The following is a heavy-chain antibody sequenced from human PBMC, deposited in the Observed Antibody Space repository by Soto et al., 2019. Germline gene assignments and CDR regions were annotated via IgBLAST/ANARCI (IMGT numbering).Heavy chain of an antibody. CDR2: IYYSGST. Sequence: SETLSLTCTVSGGSISIYYWSWIRQPPGKGLEWIGYIYYSGSTNCNPSLKSRVTISVDTSKNQFSLKLSSVTAADTAVYYCTTQGCGGLHGLVDVWGQGTTVTVSS. V-gene: IGHV4-59*01. CDR1: GGSISIYY. D-gene: IGHD3-16*01. CDR3: TTQGCGGLHGLVDV. J-gene: IGHJ6*02.